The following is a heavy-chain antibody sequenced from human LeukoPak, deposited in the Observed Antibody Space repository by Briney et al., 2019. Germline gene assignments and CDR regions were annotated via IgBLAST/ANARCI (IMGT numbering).Heavy chain of an antibody. CDR3: ARRRDLYSGSYYPFDY. D-gene: IGHD1-26*01. J-gene: IGHJ4*02. CDR2: IYPGDSDA. V-gene: IGHV5-51*01. Sequence: PGESLKISCKGSGYSFTSYWIGWVRQMPGKGLKWMGIIYPGDSDARYSPPFQGQVTISADKSISTAYLQWSSLKASDTAMYYCARRRDLYSGSYYPFDYWGQGTLVTVSS. CDR1: GYSFTSYW.